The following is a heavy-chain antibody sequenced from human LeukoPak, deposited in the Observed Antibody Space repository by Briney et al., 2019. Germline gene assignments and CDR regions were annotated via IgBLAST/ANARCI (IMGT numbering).Heavy chain of an antibody. CDR2: ISGSGGST. J-gene: IGHJ4*02. V-gene: IGHV3-23*01. CDR3: AKGVARHSSGWSDY. D-gene: IGHD6-19*01. CDR1: GFTFSSYA. Sequence: PGGSLRLSCAASGFTFSSYAMSWVRQAPGKGLEWVSAISGSGGSTYYADSVKGRFTISRDNSKNTLYLQMNSLRAEDTAVYYCAKGVARHSSGWSDYWGQGTLVTVSS.